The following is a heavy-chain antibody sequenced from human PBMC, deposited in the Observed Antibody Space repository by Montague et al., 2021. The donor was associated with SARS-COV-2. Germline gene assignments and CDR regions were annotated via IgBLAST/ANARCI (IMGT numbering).Heavy chain of an antibody. Sequence: SETLSLTCTVSGGSISSSTYYWGWIRQPPGKGLEWIGSIHHSGSTYYNPSLETRVTISVDTSKNQFSLKLSSVTAADTAVYYCARVPFVGRPFMIYYYGMDVWGQGTTVTVSS. D-gene: IGHD3-16*01. CDR1: GGSISSSTYY. V-gene: IGHV4-39*07. J-gene: IGHJ6*02. CDR2: IHHSGST. CDR3: ARVPFVGRPFMIYYYGMDV.